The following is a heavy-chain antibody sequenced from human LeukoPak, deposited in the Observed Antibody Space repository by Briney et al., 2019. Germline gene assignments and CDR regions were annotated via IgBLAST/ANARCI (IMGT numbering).Heavy chain of an antibody. CDR1: GYTFTGYY. Sequence: ASVKVSCKASGYTFTGYYMHWVRQAPGQGLEWMGWSNLNSGGTNYAQKFQGRVTMTRDTSISTAYMELSRLRSDDTAVYYCARDVGGSSYGYFDYWGQGTLVTVSS. D-gene: IGHD5-18*01. J-gene: IGHJ4*02. CDR3: ARDVGGSSYGYFDY. CDR2: SNLNSGGT. V-gene: IGHV1-2*02.